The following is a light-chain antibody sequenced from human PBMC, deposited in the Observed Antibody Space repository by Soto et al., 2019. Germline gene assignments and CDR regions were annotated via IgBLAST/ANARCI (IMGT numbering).Light chain of an antibody. CDR3: SSYTRGSTVV. J-gene: IGLJ2*01. CDR2: DVS. CDR1: SSDVGGYNY. V-gene: IGLV2-14*01. Sequence: QAVVTQPASVSGSPGQSITISCTGPSSDVGGYNYVSWHQQHPGKAPKLMIYDVSNRPSGVSNRFSGSKSGSTASLPISGLQAEDEADYYCSSYTRGSTVVFGGGTKLPAL.